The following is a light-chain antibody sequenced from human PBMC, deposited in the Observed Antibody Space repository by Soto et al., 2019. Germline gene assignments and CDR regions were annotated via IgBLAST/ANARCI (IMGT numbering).Light chain of an antibody. CDR3: HQYDSSPLT. J-gene: IGKJ4*01. V-gene: IGKV3-20*01. Sequence: EIVLTQSPGTLSLSPGERATLSCRASQSVSSSYLAWYQQKPGQAPRLLIYGASSRATCIPDRFSGSGSGPDFTLTISRLEPEDFAVYYCHQYDSSPLTFGGGTKVEIK. CDR2: GAS. CDR1: QSVSSSY.